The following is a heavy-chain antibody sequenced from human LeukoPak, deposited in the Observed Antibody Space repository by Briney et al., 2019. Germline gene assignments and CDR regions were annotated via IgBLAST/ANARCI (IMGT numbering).Heavy chain of an antibody. CDR3: ARQSPLLYSSSNSDAFDI. V-gene: IGHV4-39*01. CDR2: IYYSGST. Sequence: KPSETLSLTCTVSGGSISSSSYYWGWIRQPPGKGLEWIGSIYYSGSTYYNPSLKSRVTISVDTSKNQFSLKLSSVTAADTAVYYCARQSPLLYSSSNSDAFDIWGQGTMVTVSS. D-gene: IGHD6-13*01. CDR1: GGSISSSSYY. J-gene: IGHJ3*02.